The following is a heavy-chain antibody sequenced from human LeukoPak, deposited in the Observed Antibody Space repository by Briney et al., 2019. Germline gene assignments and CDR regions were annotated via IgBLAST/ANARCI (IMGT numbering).Heavy chain of an antibody. V-gene: IGHV4-59*01. CDR3: ARDIAVAEGWFDP. CDR2: IYYSGST. CDR1: GGSISSYY. J-gene: IGHJ5*02. D-gene: IGHD6-19*01. Sequence: SETQSLTCTVSGGSISSYYWSWIRQPPGKGLEWIGYIYYSGSTNYNPSLKSRVTISVDTSKNQFSLKLSSVTAADTAVYYCARDIAVAEGWFDPWGQGTLVTVSS.